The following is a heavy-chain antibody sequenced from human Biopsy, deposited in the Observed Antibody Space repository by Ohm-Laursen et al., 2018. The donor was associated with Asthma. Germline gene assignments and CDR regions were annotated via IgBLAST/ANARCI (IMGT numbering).Heavy chain of an antibody. CDR2: IYSGGTS. Sequence: SLRLSCAASGFAVSRDHMFWVRQAPGKGLGWVSVIYSGGTSHTADSVRGRFTISRDYSKNTLYLQMHSLRAEDTAVYYCARGDRSNWSHYYFDYWGQGTLVTVSS. CDR3: ARGDRSNWSHYYFDY. V-gene: IGHV3-53*01. J-gene: IGHJ4*02. D-gene: IGHD1-20*01. CDR1: GFAVSRDH.